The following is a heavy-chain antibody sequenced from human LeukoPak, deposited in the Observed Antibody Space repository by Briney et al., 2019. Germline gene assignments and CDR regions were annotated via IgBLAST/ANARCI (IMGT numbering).Heavy chain of an antibody. CDR3: ARDFPKDYYYGLDV. J-gene: IGHJ6*02. CDR2: INPNSGGT. V-gene: IGHV1-2*02. Sequence: GASVKVSCKASGYTFTGYYMHWVRQAPGQGLEWMGWINPNSGGTNYAQKFQGRVTVTRDTSISTAYMELSRLRSDDTAVYYCARDFPKDYYYGLDVWGQGTTVTVSS. CDR1: GYTFTGYY.